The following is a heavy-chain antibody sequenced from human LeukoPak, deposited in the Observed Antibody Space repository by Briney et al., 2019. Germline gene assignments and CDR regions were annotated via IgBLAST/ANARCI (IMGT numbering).Heavy chain of an antibody. D-gene: IGHD1-26*01. CDR1: GFTFSSYW. J-gene: IGHJ5*02. CDR3: AREGGSYYSNWFDP. Sequence: QPGGSPRLSCAASGFTFSSYWMSWVRQAPGKGLEWVANIKQDGSEKYYVASVKGRFTISRDNAKNSLYLQMNSLRAEDTAVYYCAREGGSYYSNWFDPWGQGTLVTVSS. CDR2: IKQDGSEK. V-gene: IGHV3-7*01.